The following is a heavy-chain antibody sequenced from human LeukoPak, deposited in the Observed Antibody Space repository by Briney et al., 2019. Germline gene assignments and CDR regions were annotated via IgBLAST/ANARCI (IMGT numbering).Heavy chain of an antibody. D-gene: IGHD3-9*01. Sequence: GASLKVSCKASGYTFTGYYMHWVRQAPGQGLEWMGWINPNSGGTNYAQKFQGRVTMTRDTSISTAYMELSRLRSDDTAVYYCASARYFGPYYYYMDVWGKGTTVTVSS. CDR2: INPNSGGT. CDR3: ASARYFGPYYYYMDV. V-gene: IGHV1-2*02. CDR1: GYTFTGYY. J-gene: IGHJ6*03.